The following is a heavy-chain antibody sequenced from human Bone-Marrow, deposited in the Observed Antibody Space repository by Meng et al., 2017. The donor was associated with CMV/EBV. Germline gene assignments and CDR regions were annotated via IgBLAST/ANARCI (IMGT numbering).Heavy chain of an antibody. CDR1: GYTFTGHG. J-gene: IGHJ4*02. V-gene: IGHV1-18*04. CDR3: AIDGIEYYGSGSHSDH. CDR2: ISTNNGNT. Sequence: ASVKVSCKASGYTFTGHGISWVRQAPGQGLEWIGWISTNNGNTKYAQKFQGRVTMTTDTSTSTGYMELRSLRSDDTAVYFCAIDGIEYYGSGSHSDHWGQGTLVTVSS. D-gene: IGHD3-10*01.